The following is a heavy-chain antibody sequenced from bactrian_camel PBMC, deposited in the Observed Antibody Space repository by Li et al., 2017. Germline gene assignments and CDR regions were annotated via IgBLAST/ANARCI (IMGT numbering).Heavy chain of an antibody. Sequence: HVQLVESGGGSVQTGGSLRLSCAASGYIYSSYCMGWFRQAPGKEREGVAAIDSDGRTTYADSVKGRFAISQDDAKNTVHLQMNSLRPEDTAMYYCAAREGYGGRAYCARGHYEYGHWGQGTQVTVS. CDR1: GYIYSSYC. CDR2: IDSDGRT. D-gene: IGHD1*01. J-gene: IGHJ4*01. V-gene: IGHV3S53*01. CDR3: AAREGYGGRAYCARGHYEYGH.